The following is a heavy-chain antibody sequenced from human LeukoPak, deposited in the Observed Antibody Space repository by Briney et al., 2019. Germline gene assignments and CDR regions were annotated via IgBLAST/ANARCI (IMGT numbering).Heavy chain of an antibody. J-gene: IGHJ5*02. CDR2: IKQDGSEK. CDR3: ARGQTWIQLWP. D-gene: IGHD5-18*01. CDR1: GFTFSNYW. V-gene: IGHV3-7*04. Sequence: GGSLRLSCAASGFTFSNYWMTWVRQVPGKGLEWVANIKQDGSEKYYVDSVRGRFNISRDNAKNSLYLQMNSLRDEDTAVHYCARGQTWIQLWPRGQGTLVTVSS.